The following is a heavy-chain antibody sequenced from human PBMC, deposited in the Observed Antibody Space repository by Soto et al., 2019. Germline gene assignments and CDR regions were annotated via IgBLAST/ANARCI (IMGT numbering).Heavy chain of an antibody. CDR2: IYYSGST. D-gene: IGHD3-3*01. CDR1: GGSISSSSYY. Sequence: SETLSLTCTVSGGSISSSSYYWGWIRQPPGKGLEWIGSIYYSGSTYYNPSLKSRVTISVDTSKNQFSLKLSSVTAADTAVYYCAPSRASPYYDFWRPPPPVGPFDPWGQGTLVTVSS. J-gene: IGHJ5*02. CDR3: APSRASPYYDFWRPPPPVGPFDP. V-gene: IGHV4-39*01.